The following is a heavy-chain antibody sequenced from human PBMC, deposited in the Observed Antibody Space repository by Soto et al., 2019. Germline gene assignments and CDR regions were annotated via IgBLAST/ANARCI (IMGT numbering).Heavy chain of an antibody. D-gene: IGHD3-22*01. J-gene: IGHJ4*02. CDR1: DGSMNSDSSY. V-gene: IGHV4-39*01. CDR3: ARLGGYVSVGYYYLWDS. CDR2: INHSGST. Sequence: QLQLQESGPGLVKPSETLSLTCRVSDGSMNSDSSYWGWIRQPPGKGLEWIGVINHSGSTYHNLSLQGRVTMSVDASRNQFSLKLTSMTAADPAVYYCARLGGYVSVGYYYLWDSWGQGTLVTVSS.